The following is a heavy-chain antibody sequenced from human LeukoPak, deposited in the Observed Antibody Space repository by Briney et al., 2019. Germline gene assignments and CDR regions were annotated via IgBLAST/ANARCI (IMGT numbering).Heavy chain of an antibody. CDR3: ARDYCSSSSCNGVFDY. J-gene: IGHJ4*02. Sequence: PGGSLRLSCAASGFTFSSYAMSWVRQAPGKGLEWVAVISYDGANEYSADSVKGRFTISRDNSKNTLYLQMNSLRAEDTAVYYCARDYCSSSSCNGVFDYWGQGTLVTVSS. D-gene: IGHD2-2*01. V-gene: IGHV3-30*04. CDR1: GFTFSSYA. CDR2: ISYDGANE.